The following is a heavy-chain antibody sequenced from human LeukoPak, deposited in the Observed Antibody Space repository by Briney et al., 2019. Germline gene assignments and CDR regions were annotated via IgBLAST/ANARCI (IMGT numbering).Heavy chain of an antibody. Sequence: GGSLRLSCAASGFTFDDYTMHWVRQAPGKGLEWVSSINWNSGDITYADSVKGRFTISRDNVKNSLYLQMNSLRPEDTAFYYCAKGSTGYSSGWYDYWGQGTLVTVSS. D-gene: IGHD6-19*01. CDR2: INWNSGDI. CDR1: GFTFDDYT. CDR3: AKGSTGYSSGWYDY. V-gene: IGHV3-9*01. J-gene: IGHJ4*02.